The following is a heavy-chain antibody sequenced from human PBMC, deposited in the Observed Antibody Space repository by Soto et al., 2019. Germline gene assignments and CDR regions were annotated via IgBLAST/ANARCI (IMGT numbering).Heavy chain of an antibody. CDR2: VFHSGST. Sequence: SETLSLTCAVSGFSITSGYFWGWIRQTPGKGLEWIGHVFHSGSTYYNPSLKSRVTISVETSKNQFSLNLRFVTAADTAIYYCARDPHYYENVDYLDYWGQGTLVTVSS. CDR3: ARDPHYYENVDYLDY. CDR1: GFSITSGYF. J-gene: IGHJ4*02. V-gene: IGHV4-38-2*02. D-gene: IGHD3-22*01.